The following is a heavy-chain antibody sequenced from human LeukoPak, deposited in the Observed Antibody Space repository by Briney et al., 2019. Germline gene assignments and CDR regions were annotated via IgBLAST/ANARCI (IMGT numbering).Heavy chain of an antibody. D-gene: IGHD6-13*01. V-gene: IGHV3-33*01. Sequence: GGSPRLSCAASGFTFSSYGMHWVRQAPGKGLEWVAVIWYDGSNKYYADSVKGRFTISRDNSKNTLYLQMNSLRAEDTAVYYCARDRAAAGRGYYYYGMDVWGQGTTVTVSS. J-gene: IGHJ6*02. CDR3: ARDRAAAGRGYYYYGMDV. CDR1: GFTFSSYG. CDR2: IWYDGSNK.